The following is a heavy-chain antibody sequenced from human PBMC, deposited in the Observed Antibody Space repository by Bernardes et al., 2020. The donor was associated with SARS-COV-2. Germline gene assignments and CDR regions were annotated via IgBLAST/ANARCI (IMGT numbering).Heavy chain of an antibody. CDR1: GFTFGSYL. CDR2: INSDGRTT. CDR3: VRGPSDGHGRFEY. Sequence: GGSLRLSCAASGFTFGSYLMHWVSQAPGKGLVWVSRINSDGRTTTYADSVKGRFTISRDNAKNTLYLQMSSLRADDTAVYYCVRGPSDGHGRFEYWGQGTLVTVSS. V-gene: IGHV3-74*01. J-gene: IGHJ4*02.